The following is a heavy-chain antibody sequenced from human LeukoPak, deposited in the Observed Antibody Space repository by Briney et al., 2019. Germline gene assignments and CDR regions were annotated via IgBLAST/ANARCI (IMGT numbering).Heavy chain of an antibody. Sequence: PGGSLRLSCTPSGLTFVNYAMTWVRQAPGKGLEWVSAISGSDGNTFYADSVKGRFTISRDNSENALYLQMNSLSAEDTAISYSAGHDNSQGATTLFDFWGQGALVTVSS. J-gene: IGHJ4*02. CDR2: ISGSDGNT. V-gene: IGHV3-23*01. CDR3: AGHDNSQGATTLFDF. CDR1: GLTFVNYA. D-gene: IGHD1-26*01.